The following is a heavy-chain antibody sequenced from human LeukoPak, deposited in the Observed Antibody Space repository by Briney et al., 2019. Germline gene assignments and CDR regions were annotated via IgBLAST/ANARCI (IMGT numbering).Heavy chain of an antibody. Sequence: GASVKVSCKASGGTFSSYAISWVRQAPGQGLEWMGIINPSGGSTSYAQKFQGRVTMTRDMSTSTVYMELSSLRSEDTAVYYCARMSYYDSSGDNWFDPWGQGTLVTVSS. J-gene: IGHJ5*02. CDR2: INPSGGST. CDR1: GGTFSSYA. D-gene: IGHD3-22*01. V-gene: IGHV1-46*01. CDR3: ARMSYYDSSGDNWFDP.